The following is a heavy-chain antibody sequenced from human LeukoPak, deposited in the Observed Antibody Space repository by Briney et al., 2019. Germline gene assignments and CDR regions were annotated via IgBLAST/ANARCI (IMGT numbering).Heavy chain of an antibody. D-gene: IGHD4-17*01. V-gene: IGHV3-23*01. CDR1: GFSFSYYA. CDR3: ARVDYGDYGLDAFDI. J-gene: IGHJ3*02. CDR2: ISGSGGRT. Sequence: GGSLRLSCAASGFSFSYYAMSWVRQASGKGLEWVSGISGSGGRTYYADSVKGRFTISRDNAKNSLYLQMNSLRAEDTAVYYCARVDYGDYGLDAFDIWGQGTMVTVSS.